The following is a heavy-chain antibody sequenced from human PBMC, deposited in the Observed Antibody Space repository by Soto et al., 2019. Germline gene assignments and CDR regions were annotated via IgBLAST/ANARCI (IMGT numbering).Heavy chain of an antibody. CDR1: GFTFSSYA. J-gene: IGHJ6*02. V-gene: IGHV3-23*01. Sequence: GGSLRLSCAASGFTFSSYAMSWVRQAPGKGLEWVSAISGSGGSTYYADSVKGRFTLSRDNSKNTLYLQMNSLRAEDTAVYYCARDRGVVPAARGLYYYYGMDVWGQGTTVTVSS. CDR2: ISGSGGST. CDR3: ARDRGVVPAARGLYYYYGMDV. D-gene: IGHD2-2*01.